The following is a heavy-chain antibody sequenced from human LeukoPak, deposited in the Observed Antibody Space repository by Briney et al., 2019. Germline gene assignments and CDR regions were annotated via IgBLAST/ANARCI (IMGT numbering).Heavy chain of an antibody. D-gene: IGHD5-24*01. J-gene: IGHJ4*02. CDR1: GFTFGRSA. CDR3: VKGRMSEDGLDF. Sequence: GGSLRLSCEASGFTFGRSAITWVRQTPGKGLEWFSSISSSGNTYYADSVKGRFTISRDNSKNLVNLQMNSLRAEDTAIYYCVKGRMSEDGLDFWGQGSLVTVSS. CDR2: ISSSGNT. V-gene: IGHV3-23*01.